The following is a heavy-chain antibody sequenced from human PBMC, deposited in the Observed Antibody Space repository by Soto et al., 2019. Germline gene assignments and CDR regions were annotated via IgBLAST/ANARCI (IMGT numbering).Heavy chain of an antibody. CDR1: GFTFSNAW. Sequence: GGSLRLSCAASGFTFSNAWMSWVRQAPGKGLEWVGRIKSKTDGGTTDYAAPVKGRFTISRDDSKNTLYLQMNSLKTEDTAVYYCTTKWYDFWSGYYTDYYYMDVWGKGTTVTVSS. CDR3: TTKWYDFWSGYYTDYYYMDV. CDR2: IKSKTDGGTT. V-gene: IGHV3-15*01. J-gene: IGHJ6*03. D-gene: IGHD3-3*01.